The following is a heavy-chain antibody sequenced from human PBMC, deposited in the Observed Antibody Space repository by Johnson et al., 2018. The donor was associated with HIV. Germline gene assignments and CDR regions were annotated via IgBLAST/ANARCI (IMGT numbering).Heavy chain of an antibody. CDR3: ARAYSYGAFDI. D-gene: IGHD5-18*01. V-gene: IGHV3-23*04. CDR2: SGSGGST. CDR1: GFTVSSNY. J-gene: IGHJ3*02. Sequence: VQLVESGGGLVQPGGSLRLSCAASGFTVSSNYMSWVRQAPGKGLEWVSAISGSGGSTYYADPVKGRFTISRDNSKNTLYLQMNSLRADDTAVYYCARAYSYGAFDIWGQGTRVTVSS.